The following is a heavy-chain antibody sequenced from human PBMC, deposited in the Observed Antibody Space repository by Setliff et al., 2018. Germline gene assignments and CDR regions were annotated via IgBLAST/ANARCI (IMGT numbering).Heavy chain of an antibody. J-gene: IGHJ6*03. Sequence: GGSLRLSCAASGFTFSNYAMSWVRQAPGKGLEWVSAISASGGSTYYADSVKGRFTISRDNSKNTLYLQMNSLRAEDTAVYYCARVIYFYYMDVWGKGTTVTVSS. CDR3: ARVIYFYYMDV. CDR2: ISASGGST. CDR1: GFTFSNYA. V-gene: IGHV3-23*01.